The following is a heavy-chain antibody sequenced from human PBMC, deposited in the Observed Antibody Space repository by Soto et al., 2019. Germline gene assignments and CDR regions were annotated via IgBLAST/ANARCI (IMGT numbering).Heavy chain of an antibody. CDR1: GFTFSSYS. CDR3: ARPEYSSSSYGMDV. Sequence: EVQLVESGGGLVQPGGSLRLSCAASGFTFSSYSMNWVRQAPGKGLEWVSYISSSSSTIYYAVSVKGRFTISRDNAKNSLYLQMNSLRDEDTAVYYCARPEYSSSSYGMDVWGQGTTVTVSS. D-gene: IGHD6-6*01. V-gene: IGHV3-48*02. J-gene: IGHJ6*02. CDR2: ISSSSSTI.